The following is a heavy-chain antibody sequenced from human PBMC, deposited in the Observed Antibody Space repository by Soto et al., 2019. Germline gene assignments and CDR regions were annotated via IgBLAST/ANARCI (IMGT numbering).Heavy chain of an antibody. V-gene: IGHV3-9*01. CDR1: GFTFYNHG. CDR3: AKEDSGFSGYMDV. D-gene: IGHD3-10*01. Sequence: EVQLVESGGGLVQPGRSLRLSCVASGFTFYNHGMHWVRQAPGRGLEWVSGITWSSDSMGYADSVKGRFTISRDNAKNSRYLQMNSLRPEDTALYYCAKEDSGFSGYMDVWGKGTTVTVSS. CDR2: ITWSSDSM. J-gene: IGHJ6*03.